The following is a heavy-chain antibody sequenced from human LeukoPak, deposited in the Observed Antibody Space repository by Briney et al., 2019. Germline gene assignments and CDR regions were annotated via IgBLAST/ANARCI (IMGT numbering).Heavy chain of an antibody. CDR2: FSGGGGST. Sequence: EALLSLSSASSDCTISSYAMSWRHKAPEKGLEWVSAFSGGGGSTYYADFVKGGFTITSDNSKKTLYLQMNGLGAEDTAVQYCATPRLLPAGPDYWGQGTLVTVSS. CDR3: ATPRLLPAGPDY. J-gene: IGHJ4*02. V-gene: IGHV3-23*01. D-gene: IGHD2-2*01. CDR1: DCTISSYA.